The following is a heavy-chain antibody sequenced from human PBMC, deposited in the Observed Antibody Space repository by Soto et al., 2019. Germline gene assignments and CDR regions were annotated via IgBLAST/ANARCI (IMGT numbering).Heavy chain of an antibody. D-gene: IGHD1-26*01. J-gene: IGHJ3*02. CDR1: GYTFTGYY. CDR3: ARSATTDAFDI. Sequence: ASVKVSCKASGYTFTGYYMHWVRQAPGQGLEWMGWINPNSGGTNYAQKFQGWVTMTRDTSISTAYMELSSLRSDDTAVYYCARSATTDAFDIWGQGTMVTVSS. CDR2: INPNSGGT. V-gene: IGHV1-2*04.